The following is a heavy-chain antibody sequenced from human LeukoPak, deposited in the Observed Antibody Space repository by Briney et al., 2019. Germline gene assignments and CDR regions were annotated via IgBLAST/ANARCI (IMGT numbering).Heavy chain of an antibody. V-gene: IGHV4-34*01. D-gene: IGHD3-10*01. CDR3: ARLGSYWGAFDY. Sequence: PSETLSLTCAVYGGSFSGYYWSWIRQPPGKGLEWIGEINHSGGTNYNPSLKSRVTISVDTSKNQFSLRLSSVTAADTAVYYCARLGSYWGAFDYWGQGTLVTVSS. J-gene: IGHJ4*02. CDR2: INHSGGT. CDR1: GGSFSGYY.